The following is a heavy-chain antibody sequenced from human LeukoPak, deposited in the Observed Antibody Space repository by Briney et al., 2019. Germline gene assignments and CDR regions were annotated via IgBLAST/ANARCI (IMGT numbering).Heavy chain of an antibody. J-gene: IGHJ6*02. Sequence: ASVKVSCKASGYTFTSYYMHWVRQAPGQGLEWMGIINPSGGSTSYAQKFRGRVTMTRDTSTSTAYMELSSLRSEDTAVYYCARDSLNSSSWYLGYYYYYGMDVWGQGTTVTVSS. V-gene: IGHV1-46*01. CDR3: ARDSLNSSSWYLGYYYYYGMDV. CDR1: GYTFTSYY. D-gene: IGHD6-13*01. CDR2: INPSGGST.